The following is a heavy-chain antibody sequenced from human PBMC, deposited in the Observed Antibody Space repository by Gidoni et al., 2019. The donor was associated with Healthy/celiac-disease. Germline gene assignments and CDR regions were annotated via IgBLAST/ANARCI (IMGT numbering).Heavy chain of an antibody. CDR1: GCTLRSYA. V-gene: IGHV3-23*01. CDR2: ISGSGGST. Sequence: EVQLLESGGGLVQPGGSLRLPCAASGCTLRSYALGWVRRAPGKGLGWVSAISGSGGSTYYADPVKGRFTISRDNSKNTLYLQMNSLRAEDTAVYYCASSYDILTGYYTDYWGQGTLVTVSS. J-gene: IGHJ4*02. CDR3: ASSYDILTGYYTDY. D-gene: IGHD3-9*01.